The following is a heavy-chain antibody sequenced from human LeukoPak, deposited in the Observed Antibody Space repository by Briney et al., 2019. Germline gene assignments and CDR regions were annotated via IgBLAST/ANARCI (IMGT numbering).Heavy chain of an antibody. D-gene: IGHD5-24*01. J-gene: IGHJ4*02. V-gene: IGHV4-39*07. Sequence: PSETLSLTCTVSGGSISSSSYYWGWIRQPPGKGLEWIGSIYYSGSTYYNPSLKSRVTISVDTSKNQFSLKLSSVTAADTAVYYCARDPADGYNSNYDYWGQGTLVTVSS. CDR3: ARDPADGYNSNYDY. CDR2: IYYSGST. CDR1: GGSISSSSYY.